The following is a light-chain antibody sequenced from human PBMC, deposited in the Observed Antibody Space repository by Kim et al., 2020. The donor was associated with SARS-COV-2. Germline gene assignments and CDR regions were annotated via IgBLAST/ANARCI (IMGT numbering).Light chain of an antibody. CDR1: SLRSYY. CDR2: GKN. Sequence: VAWGQTVRITCQGDSLRSYYATWYQQKPGQAPIVVIYGKNNRPSGIPDRVSGSSSGNTASLTITGTQAGDEADYYCNSRDSNDNVVFGGGTQLTVL. J-gene: IGLJ2*01. CDR3: NSRDSNDNVV. V-gene: IGLV3-19*01.